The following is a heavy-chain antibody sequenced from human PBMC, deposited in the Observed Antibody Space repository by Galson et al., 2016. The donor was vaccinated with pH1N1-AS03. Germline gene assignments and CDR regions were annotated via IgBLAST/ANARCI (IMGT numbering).Heavy chain of an antibody. CDR1: GFTFSSYS. D-gene: IGHD3-10*01. J-gene: IGHJ3*01. V-gene: IGHV3-48*04. Sequence: SLRLSRAASGFTFSSYSMNWVRQAPGKGLEWVSYISVSSKTIYYADSVKGRFTISRDNAKNSLYLQMNSLRAEEPAVYYCARAPHMVTSYDSESDEPGDVFDFWGQGTMVTVSS. CDR2: ISVSSKTI. CDR3: ARAPHMVTSYDSESDEPGDVFDF.